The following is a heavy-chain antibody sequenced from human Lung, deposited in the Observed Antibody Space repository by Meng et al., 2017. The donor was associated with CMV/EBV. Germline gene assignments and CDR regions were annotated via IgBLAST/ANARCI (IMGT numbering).Heavy chain of an antibody. V-gene: IGHV3-30-3*01. D-gene: IGHD2-2*01. CDR2: ISYDGSNK. Sequence: SCAASGFTFSSYAMHWVRQAPGKGLEWVAVISYDGSNKYYADSVKGRFTISRDNSKNTLYLQMNSLRAEDTAVYYCARTPKDIVVVPADSFYFAYWG. J-gene: IGHJ4*01. CDR1: GFTFSSYA. CDR3: ARTPKDIVVVPADSFYFAY.